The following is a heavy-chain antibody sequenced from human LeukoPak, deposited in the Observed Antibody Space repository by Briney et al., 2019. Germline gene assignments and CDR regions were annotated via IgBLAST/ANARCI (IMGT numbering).Heavy chain of an antibody. CDR3: ARLRWTTGDYYYYYMDV. J-gene: IGHJ6*03. D-gene: IGHD4-11*01. V-gene: IGHV4-39*07. CDR2: IYYSGST. Sequence: SETLSLTCTVSGGSISSSSYYWGWIRQPPGKGLEWIGSIYYSGSTYYNPSLKSRVTISVDTSKNQFSLKLSSVTAADTAVYYCARLRWTTGDYYYYYMDVWGKGTTVTVSS. CDR1: GGSISSSSYY.